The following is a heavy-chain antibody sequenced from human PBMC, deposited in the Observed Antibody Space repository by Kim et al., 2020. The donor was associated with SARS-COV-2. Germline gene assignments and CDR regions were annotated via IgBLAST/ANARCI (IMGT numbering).Heavy chain of an antibody. CDR3: ARDEAFYDSSGHPGNGMDV. J-gene: IGHJ6*02. D-gene: IGHD3-22*01. CDR2: IYYSGST. V-gene: IGHV4-30-4*01. Sequence: SETLSLTCTVSGGSISSGDYYWSWIRQPPGKGLEWIGYIYYSGSTYYNPSLKSRVTISVDTSKNQFSLKLSSVTAADTAVYYCARDEAFYDSSGHPGNGMDVWGQGTTVTVSS. CDR1: GGSISSGDYY.